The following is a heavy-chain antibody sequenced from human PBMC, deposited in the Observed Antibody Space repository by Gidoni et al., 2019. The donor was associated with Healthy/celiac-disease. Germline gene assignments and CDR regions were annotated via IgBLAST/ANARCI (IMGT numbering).Heavy chain of an antibody. CDR2: ICGSCGST. CDR1: GFTFSSYA. CDR3: AKADTAMAKGGFDY. D-gene: IGHD5-18*01. V-gene: IGHV3-23*04. Sequence: EVQLVESGGGLVQPGGSLSLSCAASGFTFSSYAMSWVRQAPGKGLEWVSAICGSCGSTYYADSVKGRFTISRDKSKNPLYLQMNSLRAEDTAGYYCAKADTAMAKGGFDYWGQGTLVTVSS. J-gene: IGHJ4*02.